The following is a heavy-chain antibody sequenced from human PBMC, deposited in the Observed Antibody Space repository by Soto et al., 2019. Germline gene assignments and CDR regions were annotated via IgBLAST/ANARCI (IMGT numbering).Heavy chain of an antibody. V-gene: IGHV3-23*01. CDR2: ISGSGGST. Sequence: PGGPLRLSCAASGFTFSSYAMSWVRRAPGKGLEWVSAISGSGGSTYYADSVKGRFTISRDNSKNTLYLQMNSLRAEDTAVYYCAKQRYYDFWSGSRPRYYFDYWGQGTLVTVSS. D-gene: IGHD3-3*01. CDR1: GFTFSSYA. CDR3: AKQRYYDFWSGSRPRYYFDY. J-gene: IGHJ4*02.